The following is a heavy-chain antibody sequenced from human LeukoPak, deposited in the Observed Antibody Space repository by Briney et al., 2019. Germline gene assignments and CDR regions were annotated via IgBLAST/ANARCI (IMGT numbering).Heavy chain of an antibody. CDR1: GFTVTSIQ. V-gene: IGHV3-66*01. CDR3: ASGRLSSNGFDN. D-gene: IGHD3-10*02. Sequence: RGSLRPSPAASGFTVTSIQISWVRQAPGKGLEWVSVIYSGGDTDYADSVKGRFIISRDNSKNTLYLQMNSLRAEDTAVYYCASGRLSSNGFDNWGQGTLVTVSS. CDR2: IYSGGDT. J-gene: IGHJ4*02.